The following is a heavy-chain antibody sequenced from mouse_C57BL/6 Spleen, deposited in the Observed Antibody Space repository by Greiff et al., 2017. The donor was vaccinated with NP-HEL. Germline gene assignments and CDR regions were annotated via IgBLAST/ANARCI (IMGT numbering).Heavy chain of an antibody. CDR3: ARTGGNYYAMDY. V-gene: IGHV1-61*01. CDR1: GYTFTSYW. J-gene: IGHJ4*01. CDR2: IYPSDSET. D-gene: IGHD2-1*01. Sequence: QVQLQQSGAELVRPGSSVKLSCKASGYTFTSYWMDWVKQRPGQGLEWIGNIYPSDSETHYNQKFKDKATLTVDKYSSTAYMQLSSLTSEDSAVYYCARTGGNYYAMDYWGQGTSVTVSS.